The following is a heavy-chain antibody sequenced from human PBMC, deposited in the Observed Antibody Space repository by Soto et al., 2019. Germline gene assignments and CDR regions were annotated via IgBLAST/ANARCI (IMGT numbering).Heavy chain of an antibody. Sequence: QLQLQESGPGLVKPSETLSLTCTVSGGSISSSSYYWGWIRQPPGKGLAYIGSINYSASTYYSPSLKSRVSISVETSKNQFSLRLSSVTAADTAIYYCARQAKGYYASGSYDYWFDPWGQGTLVTVSS. J-gene: IGHJ5*02. CDR2: INYSAST. CDR1: GGSISSSSYY. V-gene: IGHV4-39*01. D-gene: IGHD3-10*01. CDR3: ARQAKGYYASGSYDYWFDP.